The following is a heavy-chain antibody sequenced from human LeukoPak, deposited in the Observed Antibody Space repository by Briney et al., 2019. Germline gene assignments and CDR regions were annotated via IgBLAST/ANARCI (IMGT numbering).Heavy chain of an antibody. CDR3: ARDTVTTYYYYYMDV. V-gene: IGHV3-21*01. Sequence: GGSLRLSCAASGFTFSSYRMNWVRQAPGKGLEWVSSISSSSSYIYYADSVKGRFTISRDNAKNSLYLQMNSLRAEDTAVYYCARDTVTTYYYYYMDVWGKGTTVTVSS. CDR2: ISSSSSYI. CDR1: GFTFSSYR. D-gene: IGHD4-17*01. J-gene: IGHJ6*03.